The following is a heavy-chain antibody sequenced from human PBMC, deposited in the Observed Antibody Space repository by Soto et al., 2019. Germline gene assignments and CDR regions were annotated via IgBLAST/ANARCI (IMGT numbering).Heavy chain of an antibody. CDR2: IIPMFGTT. J-gene: IGHJ5*02. Sequence: GASVKVSCKASGGTFSTYTMSWVRQAPGQGLEWMGGIIPMFGTTTYAENFQGRVTITADESTSTAYMELTSLRSEDTAVYYCTRDLYYWDSSAYYGHNWIHPWGQGTRVTVSS. CDR3: TRDLYYWDSSAYYGHNWIHP. CDR1: GGTFSTYT. D-gene: IGHD3-22*01. V-gene: IGHV1-69*13.